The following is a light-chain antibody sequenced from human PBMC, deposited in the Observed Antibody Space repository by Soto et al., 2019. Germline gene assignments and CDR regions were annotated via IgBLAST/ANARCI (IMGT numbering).Light chain of an antibody. Sequence: QSVLTQPASVSGSPGQSITISCTGTSSDVGGYNYVSWYQQHPGKAPKLMIYDVSNRPSGVSIRFSGSKSGNTASLTISGLQAEDEADYYCSSYTSSSTVVFGGATKLTVL. CDR2: DVS. J-gene: IGLJ2*01. CDR1: SSDVGGYNY. CDR3: SSYTSSSTVV. V-gene: IGLV2-14*01.